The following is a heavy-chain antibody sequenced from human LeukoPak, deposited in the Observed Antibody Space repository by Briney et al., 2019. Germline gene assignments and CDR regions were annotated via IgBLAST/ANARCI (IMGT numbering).Heavy chain of an antibody. CDR2: IYTSEST. CDR3: ARGGADYDILTATDAFDI. Sequence: TSETLSLTCSVSGGSISSSNYYWSWIRQPAGKGLEWIGRIYTSESTNYNPSLKSRVTISVDTSKNQFSLKLSSVTAADTAVYYCARGGADYDILTATDAFDIWGQGTMVTVSS. CDR1: GGSISSSNYY. J-gene: IGHJ3*02. D-gene: IGHD3-9*01. V-gene: IGHV4-61*02.